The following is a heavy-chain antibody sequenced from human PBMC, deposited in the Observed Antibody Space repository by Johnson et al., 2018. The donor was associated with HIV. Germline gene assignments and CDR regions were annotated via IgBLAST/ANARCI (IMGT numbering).Heavy chain of an antibody. CDR3: ARVGVVGVTNAFDV. D-gene: IGHD2-15*01. CDR1: GFIFSDYY. CDR2: ISTITNTV. Sequence: VQLVESGGGLVKPGGSLRLSCAASGFIFSDYYMTWFRQAPGKGLEWVSYISTITNTVFYAGSVKGRFTISRDNAKNSLYLQMNSLRAEDTAVYYCARVGVVGVTNAFDVSGQGTLVTVSS. J-gene: IGHJ3*01. V-gene: IGHV3-11*04.